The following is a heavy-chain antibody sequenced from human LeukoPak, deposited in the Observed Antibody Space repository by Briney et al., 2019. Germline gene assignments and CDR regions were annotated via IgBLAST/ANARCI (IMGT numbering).Heavy chain of an antibody. CDR1: GFTFSSYA. CDR3: AKDSLGSSSKNWFDP. J-gene: IGHJ5*02. V-gene: IGHV3-23*01. CDR2: ISGSGGSP. D-gene: IGHD6-13*01. Sequence: GGSLRLSCAASGFTFSSYAMSWVRQAPGKGLEWVSAISGSGGSPYYADSVKGRFTISRDNSKDTLYLQMNSLRAEDTAVYYCAKDSLGSSSKNWFDPWGQGTLVTVSS.